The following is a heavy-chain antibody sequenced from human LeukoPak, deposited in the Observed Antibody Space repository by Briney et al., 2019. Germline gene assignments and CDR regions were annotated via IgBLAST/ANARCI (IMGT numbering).Heavy chain of an antibody. V-gene: IGHV3-23*01. J-gene: IGHJ5*02. Sequence: GGSLRLSCAASGFTFSSYAMSWVRQAPGKGLEWVSGIPSSGPITYYADSVKGRFTISRDNSKNTLYLQMNSLTAEDTGIYYCANRVAQHDSWGQGTLVTVSS. CDR2: IPSSGPIT. CDR1: GFTFSSYA. CDR3: ANRVAQHDS. D-gene: IGHD3-3*01.